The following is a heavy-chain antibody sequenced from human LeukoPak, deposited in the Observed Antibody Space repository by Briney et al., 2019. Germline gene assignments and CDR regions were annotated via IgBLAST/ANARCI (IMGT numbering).Heavy chain of an antibody. CDR3: ARVNTVTPFFDI. V-gene: IGHV4-34*01. Sequence: PSETLSLTCAVYGGSFSGYYWSWIRQPPGRGLEWIGEINHSGSTNYNPSLKSRVTISVDTSKNQFSLKLSSVTAADTAVYYCARVNTVTPFFDIWGQGTMVTVSS. CDR1: GGSFSGYY. D-gene: IGHD4-17*01. CDR2: INHSGST. J-gene: IGHJ3*02.